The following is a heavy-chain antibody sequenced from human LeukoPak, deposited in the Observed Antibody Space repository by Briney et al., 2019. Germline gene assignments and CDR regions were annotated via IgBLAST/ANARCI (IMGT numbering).Heavy chain of an antibody. CDR2: INNEGNDT. J-gene: IGHJ4*02. D-gene: IGHD3-10*01. V-gene: IGHV3-74*01. Sequence: GGSLRLSCAASGFTFTKYLMHWVRQVPRKGLMWVSRINNEGNDTNYADSVKGRFTISRDNAKNTLYLQMNSLRAEDTAVYYCARGIYGNFDYWGQGSLVTVSS. CDR1: GFTFTKYL. CDR3: ARGIYGNFDY.